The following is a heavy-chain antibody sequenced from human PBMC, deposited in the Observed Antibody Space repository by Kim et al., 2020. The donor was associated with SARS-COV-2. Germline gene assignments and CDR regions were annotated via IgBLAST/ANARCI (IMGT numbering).Heavy chain of an antibody. Sequence: GGSLRLSCVASGFSFGTFDMSWVRQAPGKGLKWVSVIKGRDDSTYYAESVKGRFTVSRDSARNTLYLQMNSLRSDDTAIYYYVKGAWLDYWGPGTLVTVS. CDR1: GFSFGTFD. D-gene: IGHD5-12*01. J-gene: IGHJ4*02. V-gene: IGHV3-23*01. CDR2: IKGRDDST. CDR3: VKGAWLDY.